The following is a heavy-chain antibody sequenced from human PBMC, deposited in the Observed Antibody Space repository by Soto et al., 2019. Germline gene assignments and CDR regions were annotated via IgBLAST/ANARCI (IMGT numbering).Heavy chain of an antibody. J-gene: IGHJ3*02. D-gene: IGHD3-22*01. CDR2: INAGNGNT. Sequence: ASVKVSCKASGYTFTSYAMHWVRQAPGQRLEWMGWINAGNGNTKYSQKFQGRATITRDTSASTAYMELSSLRSEDTAVYYCAKDVYYYDSSGYSGAFDIWGQGTMVTVSS. V-gene: IGHV1-3*01. CDR1: GYTFTSYA. CDR3: AKDVYYYDSSGYSGAFDI.